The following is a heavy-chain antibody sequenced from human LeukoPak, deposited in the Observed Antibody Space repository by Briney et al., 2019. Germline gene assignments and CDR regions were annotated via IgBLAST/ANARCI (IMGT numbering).Heavy chain of an antibody. V-gene: IGHV1-2*02. CDR1: GYTFTGYY. CDR3: ARDVPPIIAAPAGPRNWFDP. D-gene: IGHD6-6*01. Sequence: GASVNVSCKASGYTFTGYYMHWVRQAPGQGLEWMGWINPNSGGTNYAQKFQGRVTMTRDTYISTAYMELSRLRSDDTAVYYCARDVPPIIAAPAGPRNWFDPWGQGTLVTVSS. CDR2: INPNSGGT. J-gene: IGHJ5*02.